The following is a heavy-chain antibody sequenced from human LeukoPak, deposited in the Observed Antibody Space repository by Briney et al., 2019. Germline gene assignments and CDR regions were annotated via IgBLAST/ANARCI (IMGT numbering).Heavy chain of an antibody. CDR2: IYHSGST. CDR3: ASVGPPTMVRGVID. CDR1: GGSISSGGYY. D-gene: IGHD3-10*01. Sequence: PSETLSLTCTVSGGSISSGGYYWSWLRQPPGKGLEWIGYIYHSGSTYYNPSLKSRVTISVDRSKNQFSLKLSSVTAADTAVYYCASVGPPTMVRGVIDWGQGTLVTVSS. J-gene: IGHJ4*02. V-gene: IGHV4-30-2*01.